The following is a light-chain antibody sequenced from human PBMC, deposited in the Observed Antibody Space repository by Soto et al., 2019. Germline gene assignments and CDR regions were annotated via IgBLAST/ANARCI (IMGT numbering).Light chain of an antibody. CDR2: LNTDGSH. Sequence: QPVLTQSPSASASLGASVKLTCTLSSGHSNYAIAWHQQQPGKGPRYLMTLNTDGSHTKGDGIPDRFSGSSSGAERYLSISSIQSEDEADYFCKSYAGSNTYVFGSGTKLTVL. CDR3: KSYAGSNTYV. J-gene: IGLJ1*01. V-gene: IGLV4-69*01. CDR1: SGHSNYA.